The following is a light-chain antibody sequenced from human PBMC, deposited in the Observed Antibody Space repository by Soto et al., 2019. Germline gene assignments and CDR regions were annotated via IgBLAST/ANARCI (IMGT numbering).Light chain of an antibody. CDR1: QSVSSN. CDR3: KQYNNWPRKLT. V-gene: IGKV3-15*01. J-gene: IGKJ5*01. CDR2: GAS. Sequence: EIVMTQSPATLSVSPGERATLSCRASQSVSSNLAWYPQKLGQTPRLLIFGASTRATGTPARFSGSGSGTEFTHPITSLQSDDCEVYYCKQYNNWPRKLTFGPGTPLAI.